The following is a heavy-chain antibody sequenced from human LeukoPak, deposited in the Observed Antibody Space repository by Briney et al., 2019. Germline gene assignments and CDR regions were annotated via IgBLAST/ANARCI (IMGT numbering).Heavy chain of an antibody. V-gene: IGHV3-33*01. CDR2: LWYDGNNR. D-gene: IGHD6-13*01. CDR1: GFTLSSYD. J-gene: IGHJ5*02. CDR3: AGGSSDWYPNWLDP. Sequence: GGSLRLSCAASGFTLSSYDMHWVRQAPGKGLEWVAVLWYDGNNRYYADSVKGRFTISRDNSKNTLYLQMNSLRVEDTAVYYCAGGSSDWYPNWLDPWGQGTLVTVSS.